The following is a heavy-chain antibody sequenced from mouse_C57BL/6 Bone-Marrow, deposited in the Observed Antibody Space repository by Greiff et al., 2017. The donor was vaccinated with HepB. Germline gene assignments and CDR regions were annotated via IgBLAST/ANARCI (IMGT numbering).Heavy chain of an antibody. Sequence: EVQGVESGGGLVQPGGSMKLSCAASGFTFSDAWMDWVRQSPEKGLEWVAEIRNKANNHATYYAESVKGRFTISRDDSKSSVYLQMNSLRAEDTGIYYCTRGYYDYGYFDYWGQGTTLTVSS. V-gene: IGHV6-6*01. D-gene: IGHD2-4*01. CDR1: GFTFSDAW. CDR2: IRNKANNHAT. J-gene: IGHJ2*01. CDR3: TRGYYDYGYFDY.